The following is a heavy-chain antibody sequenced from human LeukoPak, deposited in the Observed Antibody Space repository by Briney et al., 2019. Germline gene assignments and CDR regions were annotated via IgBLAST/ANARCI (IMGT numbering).Heavy chain of an antibody. CDR3: ASKSTDHGELRFDY. CDR1: GDSTNTYF. J-gene: IGHJ4*02. V-gene: IGHV4-59*01. Sequence: PSKTLSLTCTISGDSTNTYFWSWIRQPPGKGLEWIGYIYYTGTTNYNPSLKSRVTISVDTSKNQFSLKVSSVTAADTGVYYCASKSTDHGELRFDYWGQGTLVTVSS. D-gene: IGHD4-17*01. CDR2: IYYTGTT.